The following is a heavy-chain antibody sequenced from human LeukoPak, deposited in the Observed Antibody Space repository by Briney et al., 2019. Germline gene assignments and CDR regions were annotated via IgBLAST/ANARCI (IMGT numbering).Heavy chain of an antibody. Sequence: ASVKVSCKASGYTFTGYYMHWVRQAPGKGLEWMGGFDPEDGETIYAQKFQGRVTVTEDTSTDTAYMELSSLRSEDTAVYYCAIGYYYDSSGSDPPFDYRGQGTLVTVSS. CDR1: GYTFTGYY. D-gene: IGHD3-22*01. CDR2: FDPEDGET. V-gene: IGHV1-24*01. CDR3: AIGYYYDSSGSDPPFDY. J-gene: IGHJ4*02.